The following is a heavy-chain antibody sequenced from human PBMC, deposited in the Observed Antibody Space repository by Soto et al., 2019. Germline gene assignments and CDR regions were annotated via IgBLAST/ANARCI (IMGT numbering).Heavy chain of an antibody. D-gene: IGHD2-21*01. CDR3: AKDAVYNDGLWLMDH. J-gene: IGHJ4*02. CDR1: GLPHSNFA. CDR2: IYGSGRGI. V-gene: IGHV3-23*05. Sequence: GGSLRLSCTASGLPHSNFAMMWVRQAPGKGLECVSGIYGSGRGIEYADSVKGRFTISRDNSKNTVYLEMTDLRADDTAIYYCAKDAVYNDGLWLMDHWGQGTQITVS.